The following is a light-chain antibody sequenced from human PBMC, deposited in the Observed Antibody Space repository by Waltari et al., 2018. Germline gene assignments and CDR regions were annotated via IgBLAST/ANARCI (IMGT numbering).Light chain of an antibody. CDR2: DAS. J-gene: IGKJ1*01. V-gene: IGKV3-20*01. CDR3: QKYGSLPAT. CDR1: QSVRRF. Sequence: EIVLTQSPGTLSLSPGERATISCRASQSVRRFLAWYQQKPGQAPRLLIYDASSRATGIPDRFSGSGLGTDFSLTSSRLEPEDFAVYYCQKYGSLPATFGQGTKVEIK.